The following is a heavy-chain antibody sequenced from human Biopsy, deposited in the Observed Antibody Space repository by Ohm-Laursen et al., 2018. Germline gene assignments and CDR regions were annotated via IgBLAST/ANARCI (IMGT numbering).Heavy chain of an antibody. V-gene: IGHV4-4*07. CDR1: GGSLSSYS. D-gene: IGHD1-14*01. CDR2: IYTSGIT. J-gene: IGHJ5*02. Sequence: SDTLSLACTVSGGSLSSYSWSWIRQPAGKGLERIGQIYTSGITNYNPSLKSRVTMSVDTSKNKFSLRVSSVTAADTAVYYCARDRDRRGWFDPWGQGTLVTVSS. CDR3: ARDRDRRGWFDP.